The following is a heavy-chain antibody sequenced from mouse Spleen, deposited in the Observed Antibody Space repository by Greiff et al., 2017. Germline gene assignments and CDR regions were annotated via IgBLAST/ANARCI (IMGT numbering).Heavy chain of an antibody. CDR3: AITGRDYAMDY. CDR2: INPSSGYT. Sequence: VKLVESGAELAKPGASVKLSCKASGYTFTSYWMHWVKQRPGQGLEWIGYINPSSGYTKYNQKFKDKATLTADKSSSTAYMQLSSLTYEDYEVYYCAITGRDYAMDYWGQGTSVTVSS. J-gene: IGHJ4*01. V-gene: IGHV1-7*01. D-gene: IGHD4-1*01. CDR1: GYTFTSYW.